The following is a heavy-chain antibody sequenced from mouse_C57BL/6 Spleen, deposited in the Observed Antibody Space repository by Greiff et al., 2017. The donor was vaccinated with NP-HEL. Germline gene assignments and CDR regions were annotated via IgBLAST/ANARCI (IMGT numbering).Heavy chain of an antibody. D-gene: IGHD2-5*01. CDR1: GFTFSSYA. J-gene: IGHJ2*01. CDR2: ISDGGSYT. V-gene: IGHV5-4*01. Sequence: EVQVVESGGGLVKPGGSLKLSCAASGFTFSSYAMSWVRQTPEKRLEWVATISDGGSYTYYPDNVKGRFTISRDNAKNNLYLQMSHLKSEDTAMYYCARENYSNPYYFDYWGQGTTLTVSS. CDR3: ARENYSNPYYFDY.